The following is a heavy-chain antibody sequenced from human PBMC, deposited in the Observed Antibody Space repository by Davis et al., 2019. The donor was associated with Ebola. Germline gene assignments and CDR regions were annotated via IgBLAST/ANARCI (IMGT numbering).Heavy chain of an antibody. J-gene: IGHJ4*02. CDR2: IIPILGIA. CDR1: GHNYTTYG. Sequence: SVKVSCKASGHNYTTYGISWVRQAPGQGLEWMGRIIPILGIANYAQKFQGRVTITADKSTSTAYMELSSLRSEDTAVYYCARELGGVAAQSDGDYWGQGTLVTVSS. V-gene: IGHV1-69*04. CDR3: ARELGGVAAQSDGDY. D-gene: IGHD6-6*01.